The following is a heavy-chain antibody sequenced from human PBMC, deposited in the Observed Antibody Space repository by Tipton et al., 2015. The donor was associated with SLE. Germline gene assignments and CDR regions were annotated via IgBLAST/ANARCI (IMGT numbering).Heavy chain of an antibody. J-gene: IGHJ2*01. Sequence: RSLRLSCAASGFTFSSYAMHWVRQAPGKGLEWVAVISYDGSNKYYADPVKGRFTISRDNSKNTLYLQMNSLRAEDTAVYYCARESGNPIYYYDSSGPYPPPYFDLWGRGTLVTVSS. CDR1: GFTFSSYA. V-gene: IGHV3-30-3*01. D-gene: IGHD3-22*01. CDR2: ISYDGSNK. CDR3: ARESGNPIYYYDSSGPYPPPYFDL.